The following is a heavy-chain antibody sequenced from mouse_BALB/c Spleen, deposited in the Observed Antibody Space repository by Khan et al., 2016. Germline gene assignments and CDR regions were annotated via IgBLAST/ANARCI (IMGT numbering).Heavy chain of an antibody. CDR2: ISCSGST. J-gene: IGHJ2*01. CDR1: GYSITSGYG. Sequence: EVELVESGPGLVKPSQSLSLTCTVTGYSITSGYGWNWIRQFPGNKLEWMGYISCSGSTNYNPSLQSRISITRDTSKNQYFLQLNSVTTEDTATHYCARTARIKYWGQGTTRTVTS. D-gene: IGHD1-2*01. V-gene: IGHV3-2*02. CDR3: ARTARIKY.